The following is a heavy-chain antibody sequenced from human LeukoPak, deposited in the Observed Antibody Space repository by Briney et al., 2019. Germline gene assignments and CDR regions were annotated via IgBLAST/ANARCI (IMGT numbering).Heavy chain of an antibody. D-gene: IGHD3-22*01. CDR1: GFTFSSYS. Sequence: GGSLRLSCAASGFTFSSYSMNWVRQAPGKGLEWVSSISSSSSYIYYADSVKGRFTISRDNSKNTLYLQMNSLRAEDTAVYYCAKKEKDYDSSGYYPPFDYWGQGTLVTVSS. CDR3: AKKEKDYDSSGYYPPFDY. CDR2: ISSSSSYI. J-gene: IGHJ4*02. V-gene: IGHV3-21*01.